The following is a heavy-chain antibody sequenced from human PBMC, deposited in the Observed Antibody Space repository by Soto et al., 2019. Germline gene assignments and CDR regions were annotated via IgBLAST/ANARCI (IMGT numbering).Heavy chain of an antibody. CDR1: GHTFCSYS. CDR2: ISSSSSTI. Sequence: PGCSLRLACAASGHTFCSYSMNGVRKATGKGLEWVSYISSSSSTIYYADSVKGRFTISRDNAKNSLYLQMNSLRAEDTAVYYCARRFVTIFGVVHRFAFDIWGQGTMVTVSS. J-gene: IGHJ3*02. CDR3: ARRFVTIFGVVHRFAFDI. D-gene: IGHD3-3*01. V-gene: IGHV3-48*01.